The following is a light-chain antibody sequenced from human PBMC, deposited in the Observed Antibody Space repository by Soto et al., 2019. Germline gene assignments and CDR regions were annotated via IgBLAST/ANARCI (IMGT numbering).Light chain of an antibody. CDR3: QQQYSNPLT. CDR2: DAS. CDR1: QSISIY. V-gene: IGKV1-33*01. Sequence: DIQMTQSPSSLSASVGDRVTITCRASQSISIYLNWYQQKPGKAPKLLIYDASDLQTGVPSRFSGSGSGTDFTFTISSLQPEDFATYYCQQQYSNPLTFGQGTRLEIK. J-gene: IGKJ5*01.